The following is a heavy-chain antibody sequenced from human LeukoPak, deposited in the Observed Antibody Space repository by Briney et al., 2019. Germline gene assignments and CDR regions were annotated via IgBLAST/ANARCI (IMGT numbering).Heavy chain of an antibody. CDR2: ISRSSGTI. CDR3: AREITAGYAFDI. V-gene: IGHV3-48*02. Sequence: PGGSLRLSCAASGFTFSRCNMHWVRQAPGKGLEWVSYISRSSGTIYYADSVRGRFTSSRDNAKNSLSLQMNSLRDEDTAVYFCAREITAGYAFDIWGQGTMVTVSS. J-gene: IGHJ3*02. CDR1: GFTFSRCN. D-gene: IGHD3-16*01.